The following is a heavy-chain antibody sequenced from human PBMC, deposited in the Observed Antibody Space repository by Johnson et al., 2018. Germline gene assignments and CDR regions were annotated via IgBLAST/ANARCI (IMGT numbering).Heavy chain of an antibody. CDR2: IYDSGST. J-gene: IGHJ6*02. V-gene: IGHV4-59*01. Sequence: QVQLQESGPGLVKPSETLSLTCTVSGGSISSYYWSWIRQPPGKGLEWIGYIYDSGSTNYKPSLKSRVTISVDTSKNQFSLKLSSVTAADTAVYYCARDRGIQLWFDYYYYYGMDVWGQGTTVTVSS. D-gene: IGHD5-18*01. CDR1: GGSISSYY. CDR3: ARDRGIQLWFDYYYYYGMDV.